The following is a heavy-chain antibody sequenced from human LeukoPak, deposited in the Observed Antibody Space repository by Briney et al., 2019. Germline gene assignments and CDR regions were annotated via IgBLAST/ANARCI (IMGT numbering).Heavy chain of an antibody. J-gene: IGHJ4*02. CDR3: ATLYYYDSSGYYYQDY. Sequence: SETLSLTCTVSGGSISSGGYYWSWIRQPPGKGLEWIGYIYHSGSTYYNPSLKSRVTISVDRSKNQFSLKLSSVTAADTAVYYCATLYYYDSSGYYYQDYWGQGTLVTVSS. V-gene: IGHV4-30-2*01. D-gene: IGHD3-22*01. CDR1: GGSISSGGYY. CDR2: IYHSGST.